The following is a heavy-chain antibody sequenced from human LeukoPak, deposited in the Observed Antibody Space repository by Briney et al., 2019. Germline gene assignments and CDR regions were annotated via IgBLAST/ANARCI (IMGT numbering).Heavy chain of an antibody. CDR1: GGSISSYY. CDR2: IYYSGST. J-gene: IGHJ4*02. V-gene: IGHV4-59*01. Sequence: SSETLSLTCTVSGGSISSYYWSWIRQPPGKGLEWIGYIYYSGSTNYNPSLKSRVTISVDTSKIQFSLKLSSVTAADTAVYYCARVRSIAARPFDYWGQGTLVTVSS. D-gene: IGHD6-6*01. CDR3: ARVRSIAARPFDY.